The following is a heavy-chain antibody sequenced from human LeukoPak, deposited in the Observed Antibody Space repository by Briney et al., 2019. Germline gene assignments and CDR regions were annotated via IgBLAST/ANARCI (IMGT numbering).Heavy chain of an antibody. D-gene: IGHD2-2*02. J-gene: IGHJ4*02. CDR1: GYTFTDYA. CDR2: ISAGSGNT. CDR3: ARDLGYTLSY. Sequence: ASVKVSCKASGYTFTDYAIHWVRQAPGQRLEWMGWISAGSGNTKYSRSLQGRVTITRDTSASTAYMELRSLRSEGTAVYYCARDLGYTLSYWGQGTPVTVSS. V-gene: IGHV1-3*01.